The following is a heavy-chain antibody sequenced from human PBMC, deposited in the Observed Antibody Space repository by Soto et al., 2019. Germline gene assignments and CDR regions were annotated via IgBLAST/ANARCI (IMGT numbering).Heavy chain of an antibody. CDR3: ARVDYGDYGWYFDL. CDR1: GFTVTNKY. CDR2: IYSGGAT. J-gene: IGHJ2*01. V-gene: IGHV3-53*01. Sequence: GGSLRLSCAASGFTVTNKYTTWVRQAPGKGLEWVSLIYSGGATSYADSVKGRFTISRDNSKDILYLQVNSLRAEDTAVYYCARVDYGDYGWYFDLWGRGTLVTVSS. D-gene: IGHD4-17*01.